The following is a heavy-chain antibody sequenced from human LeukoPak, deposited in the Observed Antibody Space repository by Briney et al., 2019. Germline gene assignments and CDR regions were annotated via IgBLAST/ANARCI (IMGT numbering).Heavy chain of an antibody. V-gene: IGHV4-4*02. Sequence: ASGTLSLTCAVSGGSISSSNWWSWVRQPPGKGLEWIGEIYHSGSTNYNPSLKSRVTISVDKSKNQFSLKLSSVTAADTAVYYCARARYDILTGYSPSYYIDYWGQGTLVTVSS. CDR1: GGSISSSNW. CDR2: IYHSGST. CDR3: ARARYDILTGYSPSYYIDY. J-gene: IGHJ4*02. D-gene: IGHD3-9*01.